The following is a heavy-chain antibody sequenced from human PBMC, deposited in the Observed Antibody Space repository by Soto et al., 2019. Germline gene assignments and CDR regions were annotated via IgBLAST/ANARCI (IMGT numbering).Heavy chain of an antibody. J-gene: IGHJ4*02. CDR2: IIPIFGTA. V-gene: IGHV1-69*13. CDR1: GGTFSSYS. Sequence: SVKVSCKASGGTFSSYSISWVRQAPGQGREWMGGIIPIFGTANYAQKFQGRVTITADESTSTAYMELSSLRSEDTAVYYCARDLGGVGATKRDDYWGQGTLVTVSS. D-gene: IGHD1-26*01. CDR3: ARDLGGVGATKRDDY.